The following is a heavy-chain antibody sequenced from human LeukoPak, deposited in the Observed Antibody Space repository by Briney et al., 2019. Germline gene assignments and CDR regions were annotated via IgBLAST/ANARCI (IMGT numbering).Heavy chain of an antibody. Sequence: GGSLRLSYAASGFTFNNYAMTWVRQAPGKGLEWVSTISAIGGITYYADSVKGRFTISRDNSNNALYVQMNGLRAEDKAIYYCARNWVDYWGQGTLVTVSS. V-gene: IGHV3-23*01. CDR3: ARNWVDY. D-gene: IGHD7-27*01. J-gene: IGHJ4*02. CDR1: GFTFNNYA. CDR2: ISAIGGIT.